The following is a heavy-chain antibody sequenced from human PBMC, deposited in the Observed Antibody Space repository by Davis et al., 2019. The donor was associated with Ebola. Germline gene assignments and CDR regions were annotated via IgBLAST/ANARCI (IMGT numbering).Heavy chain of an antibody. J-gene: IGHJ6*03. CDR3: ARDGYHRDSSDYYPYYYYHMHV. CDR2: ISGSGGST. Sequence: GESLKISCAASGFTFSSYAMSWVRQAPGKGLEWVPAISGSGGSTYYADSVKGRFTISRDDSKSTLYLQMNSLRDEDTAVYYCARDGYHRDSSDYYPYYYYHMHVWGKGTTVTVSS. V-gene: IGHV3-23*01. D-gene: IGHD3-22*01. CDR1: GFTFSSYA.